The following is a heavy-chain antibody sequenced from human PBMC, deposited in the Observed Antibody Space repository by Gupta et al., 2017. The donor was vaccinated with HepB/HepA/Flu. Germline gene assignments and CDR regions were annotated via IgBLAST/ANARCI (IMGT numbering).Heavy chain of an antibody. D-gene: IGHD2-21*02. Sequence: PGKGLQWVAVISFDGKDQHYVDSVKGRFTISRDNSNNTLYLEMHSLRADDTAVYYCAKGDSATWAYGLDVWGQGTTVTVSS. J-gene: IGHJ6*02. V-gene: IGHV3-30*18. CDR3: AKGDSATWAYGLDV. CDR2: ISFDGKDQ.